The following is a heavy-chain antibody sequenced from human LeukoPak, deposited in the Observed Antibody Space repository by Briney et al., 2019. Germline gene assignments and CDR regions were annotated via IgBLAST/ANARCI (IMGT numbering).Heavy chain of an antibody. V-gene: IGHV1-69*06. D-gene: IGHD3-10*01. CDR3: ARGRSSELLWFGELNY. CDR2: IIPIFGTA. J-gene: IGHJ4*02. Sequence: ASVKVSCKASGGTFSSYAISWVRQAPGQGLEWMGGIIPIFGTANYAQKFQGRVTITADKSTSTAYMELSSLRSEDTAVYYCARGRSSELLWFGELNYWGQGTLVTVSS. CDR1: GGTFSSYA.